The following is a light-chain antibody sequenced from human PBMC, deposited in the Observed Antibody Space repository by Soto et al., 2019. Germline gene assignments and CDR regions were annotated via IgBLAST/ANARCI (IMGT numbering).Light chain of an antibody. CDR1: QSVSRY. Sequence: ELVLTQSPATLSLSPGGSATLSCRASQSVSRYLAWYKQKPGQPIRLLIYDPSKRAAGIPARFSGSGSGTDYTLTISSLEPEDFAVYYYHQRSNWPNTFSWGTKVVIK. J-gene: IGKJ4*01. V-gene: IGKV3-11*01. CDR3: HQRSNWPNT. CDR2: DPS.